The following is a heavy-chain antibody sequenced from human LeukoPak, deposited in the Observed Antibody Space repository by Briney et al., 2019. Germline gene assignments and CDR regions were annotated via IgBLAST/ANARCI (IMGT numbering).Heavy chain of an antibody. V-gene: IGHV1-18*01. CDR3: ARMMTPRHYYDRSGYYYGAFDV. CDR2: ISGYNGYT. CDR1: GYTFTNYG. J-gene: IGHJ3*01. Sequence: GASVKVSCKTSGYTFTNYGISWVRQAPGQGLEWMGWISGYNGYTNYAQKLQGRVTMTIDTSTSTAYMELRSLRSDDTAVYYCARMMTPRHYYDRSGYYYGAFDVWGQGTMVTVSS. D-gene: IGHD3-22*01.